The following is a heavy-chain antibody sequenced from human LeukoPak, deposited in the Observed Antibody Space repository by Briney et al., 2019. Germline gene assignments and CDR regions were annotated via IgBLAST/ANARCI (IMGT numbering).Heavy chain of an antibody. V-gene: IGHV3-11*06. Sequence: PGGSLRPSCAASGFTFSDSYMSWIRQAPGKGLEWVSYITSSSDYTNYVDSVKGRFTISRDNAKNSLYLQMNSLRAEDTAVYYCATDSGSSYGSSNYWGQGTLVTVSS. J-gene: IGHJ4*02. CDR2: ITSSSDYT. D-gene: IGHD5-18*01. CDR3: ATDSGSSYGSSNY. CDR1: GFTFSDSY.